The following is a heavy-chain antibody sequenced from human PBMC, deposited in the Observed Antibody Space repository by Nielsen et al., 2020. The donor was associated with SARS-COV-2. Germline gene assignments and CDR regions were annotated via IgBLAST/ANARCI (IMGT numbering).Heavy chain of an antibody. CDR2: NNSSNNYI. D-gene: IGHD1-1*01. CDR3: ASSTTRITRRPFDN. Sequence: GGSLRLSCAASAFTFSTYTMNWVRQAAGKGLEWVSSNNSSNNYISYADSLKGRFTISRDNAKNSLYLQMNSLRAEDTAVYYCASSTTRITRRPFDNWGQGTLVTVSS. J-gene: IGHJ4*02. V-gene: IGHV3-21*01. CDR1: AFTFSTYT.